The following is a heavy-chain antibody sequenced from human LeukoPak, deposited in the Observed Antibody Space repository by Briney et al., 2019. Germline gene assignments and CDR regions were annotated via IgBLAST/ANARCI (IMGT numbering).Heavy chain of an antibody. V-gene: IGHV4-34*01. J-gene: IGHJ5*02. Sequence: PSETLSLTCAVYGGSFSGYYWSWIRQPPGKGLEWIGEINHSGSTNYNPSLESRVTISVDTSKNQFSLKLSSVAAADTAVYYCARGSRLVRGVHNWFGPWGQGTLVTVSS. CDR1: GGSFSGYY. CDR3: ARGSRLVRGVHNWFGP. D-gene: IGHD3-10*01. CDR2: INHSGST.